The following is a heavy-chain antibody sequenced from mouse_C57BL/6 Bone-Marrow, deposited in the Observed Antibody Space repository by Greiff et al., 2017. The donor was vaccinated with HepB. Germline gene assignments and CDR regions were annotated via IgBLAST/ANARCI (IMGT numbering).Heavy chain of an antibody. CDR1: GYTFTSYG. CDR2: IYPRSGST. Sequence: VQLQQSGAELVRPGASVKLSCKASGYTFTSYGISWVKQRTGQGLEWIGEIYPRSGSTYYNEKFKGKATLTADKSSSTAYMELRSLTSEDSAVYFLARRGAYLLWYFWSFDVWGTGTTVTVSS. V-gene: IGHV1-81*01. CDR3: ARRGAYLLWYFWSFDV. D-gene: IGHD2-1*01. J-gene: IGHJ1*03.